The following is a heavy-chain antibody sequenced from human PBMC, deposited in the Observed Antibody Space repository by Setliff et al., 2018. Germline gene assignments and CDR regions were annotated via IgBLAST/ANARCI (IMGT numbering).Heavy chain of an antibody. D-gene: IGHD3-16*01. J-gene: IGHJ4*02. CDR2: SIAAGPPICSGTT. CDR1: VPPSAMMLTT. CDR3: AIGGGYCDFFDCFPFDN. Sequence: TLSSPALSLVPPSAMMLTTGPGSASTQGRARSEVGASIAAGPPICSGTTYYNPSFESRVSISVDRSNNQFSSKLNSVTAADTALYYCAIGGGYCDFFDCFPFDNWGQGFLVTVSS. V-gene: IGHV4-31*03.